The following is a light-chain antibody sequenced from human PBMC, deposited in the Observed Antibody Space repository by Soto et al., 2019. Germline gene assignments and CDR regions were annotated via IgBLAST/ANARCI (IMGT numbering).Light chain of an antibody. CDR3: KQSYSFPIT. CDR1: QSISSH. Sequence: DIQMTQSPSSLSASVGDRVTITCRASQSISSHLHWYQCEPGKAHKLLIYVAYTLQSGVYSRFSGSGSGTDFTLTIGSLQPEDFATYYCKQSYSFPITFGQGTKVDIK. V-gene: IGKV1-39*01. CDR2: VAY. J-gene: IGKJ1*01.